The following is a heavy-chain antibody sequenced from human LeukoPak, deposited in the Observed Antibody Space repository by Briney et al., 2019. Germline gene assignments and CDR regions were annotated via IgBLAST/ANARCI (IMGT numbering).Heavy chain of an antibody. D-gene: IGHD1/OR15-1a*01. CDR3: TRGMRTTNYYYMDV. J-gene: IGHJ6*03. Sequence: GGALRLSCAASGFTFGSYWMHWVRQAPGKGLVWVSRINTDESSTIYADSVKGRFTISRDNAKNTLYLQMNSLRADDTAVYCCTRGMRTTNYYYMDVWGKGTTITVSS. CDR1: GFTFGSYW. V-gene: IGHV3-74*01. CDR2: INTDESST.